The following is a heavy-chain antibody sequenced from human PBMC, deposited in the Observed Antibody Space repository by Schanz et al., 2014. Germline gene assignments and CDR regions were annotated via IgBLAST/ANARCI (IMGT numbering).Heavy chain of an antibody. CDR1: GFIFGSSA. D-gene: IGHD3-10*01. CDR3: ARIGGSVFDY. V-gene: IGHV3-23*01. Sequence: EVQLLESGGGLIKPGWSVRLSCAASGFIFGSSAMAWVRQAPGKGLEWVSVIGVDGTTTYYADSVKGRFTISRDNSKNSLYLQMNSLRAEDTAGYYCARIGGSVFDYWAQGTLVTVSS. J-gene: IGHJ4*02. CDR2: IGVDGTTT.